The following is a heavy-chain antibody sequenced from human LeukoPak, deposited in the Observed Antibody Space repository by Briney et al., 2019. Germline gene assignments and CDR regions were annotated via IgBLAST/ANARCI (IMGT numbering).Heavy chain of an antibody. CDR3: ARDLTDDYDYVWGSYRYGGAFDI. CDR1: GDSVSSNSAA. D-gene: IGHD3-16*02. CDR2: TYYRSKWYN. J-gene: IGHJ3*02. Sequence: SQTLSLTCAISGDSVSSNSAAWNWIRQSPSRGLEWLGRTYYRSKWYNDYAVSVKSRITINPDTSKNQFSLQLNSVTPEDTAVYYCARDLTDDYDYVWGSYRYGGAFDIWGQGTMVTVSS. V-gene: IGHV6-1*01.